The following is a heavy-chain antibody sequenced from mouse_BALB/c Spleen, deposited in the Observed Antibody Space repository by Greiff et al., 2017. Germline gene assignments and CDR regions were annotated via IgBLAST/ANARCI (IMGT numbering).Heavy chain of an antibody. D-gene: IGHD2-1*01. Sequence: QVQLKESGPGLVAPSQSLSITCTVSGFSLTSYGVHWVRQPPGKGLEWLGVIWAGGSTNYNSALMSRLSISKDNSKSQVFLKMNSLQTDDTARYYCARGDGNYFDYWGQGTTLTVSS. V-gene: IGHV2-9*02. CDR2: IWAGGST. J-gene: IGHJ2*01. CDR3: ARGDGNYFDY. CDR1: GFSLTSYG.